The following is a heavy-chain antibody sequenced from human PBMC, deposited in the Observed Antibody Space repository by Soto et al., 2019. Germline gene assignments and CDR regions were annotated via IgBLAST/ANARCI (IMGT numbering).Heavy chain of an antibody. V-gene: IGHV3-33*01. CDR2: VWYDGSYK. D-gene: IGHD3-16*01. CDR1: GFTFSNYG. CDR3: AGGNWTYGYFDY. J-gene: IGHJ4*02. Sequence: QVQLVESGGGVVQPGRSLRLSCAASGFTFSNYGMHWVRQAPGKGLEWVAVVWYDGSYKYDADSVKGRFTIFRDTSKNTLYLQMNSLRGEDTAVYHCAGGNWTYGYFDYWGQGTLVTVSS.